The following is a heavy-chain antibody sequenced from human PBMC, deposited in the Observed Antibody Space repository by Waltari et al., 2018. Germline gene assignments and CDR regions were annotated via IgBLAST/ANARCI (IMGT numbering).Heavy chain of an antibody. CDR2: IIPTFGTA. V-gene: IGHV1-69*14. D-gene: IGHD6-13*01. CDR3: ARDEQQLANGNFFDY. Sequence: QVQLVQSGAEVKKPGSSVKVSCKASGGTFSSYAISWVRQAPGQGLEWMGGIIPTFGTANYAQRFQGRGTITADKSTSPAYMELSSLRSEDTAVYYCARDEQQLANGNFFDYWGQGTLVTVSS. J-gene: IGHJ4*02. CDR1: GGTFSSYA.